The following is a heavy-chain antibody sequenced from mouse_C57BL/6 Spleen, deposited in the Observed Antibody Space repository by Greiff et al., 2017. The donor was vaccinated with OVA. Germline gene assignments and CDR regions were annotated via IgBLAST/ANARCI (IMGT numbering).Heavy chain of an antibody. V-gene: IGHV1-81*01. J-gene: IGHJ2*01. Sequence: VMLVESGAELARPGASVKLSCKASGYTFTSYGISWVKQRTGQGLEWIGEIYPRSGNTYYNEKFKGKATLTADKSSSTAYMELRSLTSEDSAVYFCARKADYYGSSYGGFDYWGQGTTLTVSS. CDR3: ARKADYYGSSYGGFDY. CDR2: IYPRSGNT. D-gene: IGHD1-1*01. CDR1: GYTFTSYG.